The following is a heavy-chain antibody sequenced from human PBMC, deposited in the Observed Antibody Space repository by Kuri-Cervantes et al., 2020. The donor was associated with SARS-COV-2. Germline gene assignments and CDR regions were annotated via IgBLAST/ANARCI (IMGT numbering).Heavy chain of an antibody. V-gene: IGHV4-59*01. D-gene: IGHD1-26*01. J-gene: IGHJ4*02. Sequence: AETLSLTCTVSGGSISSYYWSWIRQPPGKGLEWIGDIYYSGSTNYNPSLKSRVTISVDTSKNQFSLKLSSVTAADTAVYYCARGHLGIDYWGQGTLVTVSS. CDR2: IYYSGST. CDR3: ARGHLGIDY. CDR1: GGSISSYY.